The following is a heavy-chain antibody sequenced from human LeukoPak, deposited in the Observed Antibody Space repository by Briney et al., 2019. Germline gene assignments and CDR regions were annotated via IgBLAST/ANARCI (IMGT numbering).Heavy chain of an antibody. CDR2: IKGDGDEK. J-gene: IGHJ6*03. CDR3: ARERDGYTHFYYYYMDV. D-gene: IGHD5-24*01. Sequence: GGSLRLSCAASGFTFSSYWMSWVRQAPGKGLEWVANIKGDGDEKHYVDSVEGRFTISRDNAKNSLYLQMNSLRAEDTAVYYCARERDGYTHFYYYYMDVWGKGTTVTISS. V-gene: IGHV3-7*01. CDR1: GFTFSSYW.